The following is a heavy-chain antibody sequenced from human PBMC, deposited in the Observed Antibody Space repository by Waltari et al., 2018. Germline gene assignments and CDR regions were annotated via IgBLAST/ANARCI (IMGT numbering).Heavy chain of an antibody. J-gene: IGHJ3*02. V-gene: IGHV3-30-3*01. CDR3: ARDRWVTTDAFDI. CDR2: ISYDGSNK. CDR1: GFTFSSYP. Sequence: QVQLVESGGGVVQPGRSLRLSCAAPGFTFSSYPMHWVRQAPGKGLEWVAVISYDGSNKYYADSVKGRFTISRDNSKNTLYLQMNSLRAEDTAVYYCARDRWVTTDAFDIWGQGTMVTVSS. D-gene: IGHD4-17*01.